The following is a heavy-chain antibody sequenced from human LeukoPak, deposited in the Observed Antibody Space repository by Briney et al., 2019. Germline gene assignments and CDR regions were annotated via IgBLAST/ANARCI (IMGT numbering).Heavy chain of an antibody. D-gene: IGHD6-19*01. CDR3: VGYSSGWYLNY. CDR2: IYYSGST. J-gene: IGHJ4*02. V-gene: IGHV4-34*11. Sequence: SETLSLTCAIYGGSFSGYYWSWIRQPPGKGLEWIGYIYYSGSTNYNPSLKSRVTISVDTSKNQFSLKLSSVTAADTAVYYCVGYSSGWYLNYWGQGTLVNVSS. CDR1: GGSFSGYY.